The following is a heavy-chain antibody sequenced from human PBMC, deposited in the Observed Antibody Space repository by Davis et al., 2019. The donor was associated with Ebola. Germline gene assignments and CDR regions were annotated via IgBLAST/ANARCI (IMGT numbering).Heavy chain of an antibody. CDR3: ARAQFPTTSDH. Sequence: AASVKVSCKASGYTFTNYGITWVRQAPAQPLAFLFWINPHNCNTNYAQNVQGRVIMTSDTATTTAYMEVGSLRSDDTAVYYCARAQFPTTSDHWGQGTLVTVSS. CDR2: INPHNCNT. D-gene: IGHD1-1*01. J-gene: IGHJ4*02. CDR1: GYTFTNYG. V-gene: IGHV1-18*04.